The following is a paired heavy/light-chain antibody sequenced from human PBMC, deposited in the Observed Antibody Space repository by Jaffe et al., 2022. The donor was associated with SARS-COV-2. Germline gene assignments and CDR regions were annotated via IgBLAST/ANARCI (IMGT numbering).Light chain of an antibody. V-gene: IGKV1-5*03. CDR2: QAS. CDR3: QQYDSYSYT. Sequence: DIQMTQSPSTLSASVGDRVTFACRASRSVGNKLAWYQLKPGRAPKLLIYQASVLESGVPSRFSGSGSGTGFTLTITSLQPDDFATYFCQQYDSYSYTFGQGTKLDIK. J-gene: IGKJ2*01. CDR1: RSVGNK.
Heavy chain of an antibody. V-gene: IGHV4-39*01. CDR2: IFYTGST. J-gene: IGHJ4*02. Sequence: QLQLQESGPGLVKASETLSLTCTVSGGSISRSTFYWGWIRQSPGKGLEWIGSIFYTGSTFYNPSLKTPATISVDTSKNQFSLRLASVTAADTGVYYCASAIRFLEWSPFDLWGQGRQVSVSS. D-gene: IGHD3-3*01. CDR3: ASAIRFLEWSPFDL. CDR1: GGSISRSTFY.